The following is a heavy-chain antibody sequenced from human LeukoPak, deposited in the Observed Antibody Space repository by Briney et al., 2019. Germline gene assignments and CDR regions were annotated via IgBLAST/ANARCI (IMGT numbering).Heavy chain of an antibody. CDR1: GFTFGDYG. V-gene: IGHV3-49*03. CDR2: IRIKAYGGAT. Sequence: GGSLRLSCTTSGFTFGDYGMTWFRQAPGKGLEWVGFIRIKAYGGATEYAASVKGRFTISRDDSKSIAYLQMNSLKTEDTAVYYCTRNRGELSRYYFDYWGQGTLVTVSS. J-gene: IGHJ4*02. D-gene: IGHD3-16*02. CDR3: TRNRGELSRYYFDY.